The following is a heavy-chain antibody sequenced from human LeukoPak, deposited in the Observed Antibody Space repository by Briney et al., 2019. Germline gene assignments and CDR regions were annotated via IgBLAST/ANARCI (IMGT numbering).Heavy chain of an antibody. CDR1: GGSISSYY. D-gene: IGHD3-22*01. Sequence: SETLSLTCTVSGGSISSYYWSWIRQPPGKGLEWIGYIYYSGSTNYNPSLKSRVTISVDTSKNQFSLKLSSMTAADTAVYYCASGDTYYYDSSGYHPPLDVWGQGTTVTVSS. CDR2: IYYSGST. J-gene: IGHJ6*02. CDR3: ASGDTYYYDSSGYHPPLDV. V-gene: IGHV4-59*08.